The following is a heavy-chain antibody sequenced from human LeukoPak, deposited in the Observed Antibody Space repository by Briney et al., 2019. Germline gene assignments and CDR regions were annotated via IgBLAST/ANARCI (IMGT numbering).Heavy chain of an antibody. CDR3: ARGSHYYDSSGYSTHGYFQH. CDR2: IKQDGSEK. Sequence: GGSLRLSCAASGFTFSSYWMSWVRQAPGKGPEWVANIKQDGSEKYYVDSVKGRFTISRDNAKNSLYLQMNSLRAEDTAVYYCARGSHYYDSSGYSTHGYFQHWGQGTLVTVSS. J-gene: IGHJ1*01. CDR1: GFTFSSYW. V-gene: IGHV3-7*01. D-gene: IGHD3-22*01.